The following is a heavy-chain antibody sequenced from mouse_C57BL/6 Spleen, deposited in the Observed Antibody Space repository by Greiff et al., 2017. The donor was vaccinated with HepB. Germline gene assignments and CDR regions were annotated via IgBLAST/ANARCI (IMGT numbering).Heavy chain of an antibody. CDR3: ARNRDYGSREGYFDV. J-gene: IGHJ1*03. V-gene: IGHV1-4*01. Sequence: VKLVESGAELARPGASVKMSCKASGYTFTSYTMHWVKQRPGQGLEWIGYINPSSGYTKYNQKFKDKATLTADKSSSTAYMQLSSLTSEDSAVYYCARNRDYGSREGYFDVWGTGTTVTVSS. D-gene: IGHD1-1*01. CDR1: GYTFTSYT. CDR2: INPSSGYT.